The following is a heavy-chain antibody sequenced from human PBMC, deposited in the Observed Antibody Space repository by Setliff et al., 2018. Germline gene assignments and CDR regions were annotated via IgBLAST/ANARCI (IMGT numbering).Heavy chain of an antibody. CDR3: ARLRGYSSGWYFDY. D-gene: IGHD6-19*01. Sequence: SETLSLTCTVSGGSISSYYWGWIRQPPGKGLEWIGSIYYSGSAYYNPSLKSRVTISVDTSKNQFSLKLSSVTAADTAVYYCARLRGYSSGWYFDYWGQGTLVTVSS. V-gene: IGHV4-39*01. CDR1: GGSISSYY. CDR2: IYYSGSA. J-gene: IGHJ4*02.